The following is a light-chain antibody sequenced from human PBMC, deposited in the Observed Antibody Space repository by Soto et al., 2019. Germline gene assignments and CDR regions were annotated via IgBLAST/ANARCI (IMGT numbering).Light chain of an antibody. CDR3: QQSYSMPYA. V-gene: IGKV1-39*01. CDR1: QTTHNY. J-gene: IGKJ2*01. Sequence: EIQMSQSPSSRSASVGERVTITCRASQTTHNYLNSYQLQPGKAPNLLIYAASTFHTGVPSRFTGSRSGTDFPLTIITLQPQDYATYFCQQSYSMPYAFGPGTKVDLK. CDR2: AAS.